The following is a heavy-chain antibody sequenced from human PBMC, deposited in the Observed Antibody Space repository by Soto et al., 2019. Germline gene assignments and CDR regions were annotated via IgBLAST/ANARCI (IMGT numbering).Heavy chain of an antibody. J-gene: IGHJ4*02. CDR1: GYTFTGYY. CDR3: ARYFGGAAAIVFDY. Sequence: ASVKVSCKASGYTFTGYYMHWVRQAPGQGLEWMGWINPNSGGTNYAQKFQGWVTMTRDTSISTAYMELSRLRSDDTAVYYCARYFGGAAAIVFDYWGQGTLVTVSS. D-gene: IGHD6-13*01. V-gene: IGHV1-2*04. CDR2: INPNSGGT.